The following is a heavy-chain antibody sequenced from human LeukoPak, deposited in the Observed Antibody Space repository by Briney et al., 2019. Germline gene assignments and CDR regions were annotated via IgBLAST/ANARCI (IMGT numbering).Heavy chain of an antibody. V-gene: IGHV3-48*03. Sequence: GGSLRLSCAASGFTFSSYEMNWVRQAPGKGLEWVSYISSSGSTIYYADSVKGRFTISRDNDNNSLLLPMNSLRAEDTAVYCCARGRGDIVVLVAANWLNWFDPWGQGTLVTVSS. D-gene: IGHD2-15*01. CDR1: GFTFSSYE. J-gene: IGHJ5*02. CDR3: ARGRGDIVVLVAANWLNWFDP. CDR2: ISSSGSTI.